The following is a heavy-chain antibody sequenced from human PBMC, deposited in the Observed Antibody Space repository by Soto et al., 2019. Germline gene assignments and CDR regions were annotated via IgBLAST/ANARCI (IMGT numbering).Heavy chain of an antibody. CDR3: ARDYGDYSFFFDY. Sequence: SETLSLTCAVSGGSITTYQWSWIRQPPGKGLEWIGGYSGFTNYNPSLESRATISVDHSKNQFFLTLRSVTAADTAVYYCARDYGDYSFFFDYWGQGALVTVSS. CDR2: YSGFT. J-gene: IGHJ4*02. D-gene: IGHD4-17*01. CDR1: GGSITTYQ. V-gene: IGHV4-59*01.